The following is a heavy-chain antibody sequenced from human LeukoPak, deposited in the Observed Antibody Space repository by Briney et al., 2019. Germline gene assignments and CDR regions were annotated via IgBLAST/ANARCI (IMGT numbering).Heavy chain of an antibody. D-gene: IGHD5-24*01. CDR2: MNANSGNT. CDR3: ARERRVMARNHYYYYMDV. J-gene: IGHJ6*03. V-gene: IGHV1-8*01. CDR1: GYTFTSYD. Sequence: ASVKVSCKASGYTFTSYDINWVRQATGQGLEWMGWMNANSGNTGYAQKFQGRVTITTDESTSTAYMELSSLRSEDTAVYYCARERRVMARNHYYYYMDVWGKGTTVTVSS.